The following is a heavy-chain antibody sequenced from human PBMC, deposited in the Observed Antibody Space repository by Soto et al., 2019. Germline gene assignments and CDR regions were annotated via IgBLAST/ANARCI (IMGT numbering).Heavy chain of an antibody. D-gene: IGHD3-3*01. Sequence: SETLSLTSTVSGGYIRSGDYYWSWIRQPPGKGLEWIGYIYYSGSTYYNPSLKSRVTISVGTSKNQFSLKLSSVTAADTAVYYCASTIFGVVISWFDPWGQGTLVTVSS. CDR2: IYYSGST. CDR1: GGYIRSGDYY. CDR3: ASTIFGVVISWFDP. J-gene: IGHJ5*02. V-gene: IGHV4-30-4*01.